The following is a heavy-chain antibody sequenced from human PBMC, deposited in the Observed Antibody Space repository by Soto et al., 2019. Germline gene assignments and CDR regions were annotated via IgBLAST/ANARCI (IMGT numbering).Heavy chain of an antibody. Sequence: QVQLQESGPGLVKPSETLSLTCTVSGDSVSSYKWSWIRQTPGKGLEWIGYIDNNGGTSYNPSLRSRVTMSLDTSTKQFPLRLNSVTAADTAVYYGVRQGFGALHGLVDVWGQGTTVTVSS. J-gene: IGHJ6*02. CDR1: GDSVSSYK. CDR2: IDNNGGT. D-gene: IGHD3-10*01. V-gene: IGHV4-59*08. CDR3: VRQGFGALHGLVDV.